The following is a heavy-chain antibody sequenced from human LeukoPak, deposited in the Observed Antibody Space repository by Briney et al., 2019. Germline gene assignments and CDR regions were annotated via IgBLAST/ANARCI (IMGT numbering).Heavy chain of an antibody. J-gene: IGHJ6*04. Sequence: PSETLSLTCAVYGGSFSGYYWSWIRQPPGKGLEWIGEINHSGSTNYNPSLKSRVTISVDTSKNQFSLRLSSVTAADTAVYYCARTRRPGGYYGMDVWGKGTTVTVSS. CDR1: GGSFSGYY. V-gene: IGHV4-34*01. CDR3: ARTRRPGGYYGMDV. CDR2: INHSGST. D-gene: IGHD1-14*01.